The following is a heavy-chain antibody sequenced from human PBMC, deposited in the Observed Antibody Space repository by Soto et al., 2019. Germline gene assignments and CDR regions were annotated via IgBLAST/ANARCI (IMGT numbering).Heavy chain of an antibody. Sequence: HGESLKISCKGSGYSFTSYWIGWVRQMPGKGLEWMGIIYPGDSDTIYSPSFQGQVTISADNSISPASLQWSSLKASDTAMYYCARHGGIAARFSMDAWGQGTTVTVSS. CDR3: ARHGGIAARFSMDA. CDR1: GYSFTSYW. D-gene: IGHD6-25*01. J-gene: IGHJ6*02. V-gene: IGHV5-51*01. CDR2: IYPGDSDT.